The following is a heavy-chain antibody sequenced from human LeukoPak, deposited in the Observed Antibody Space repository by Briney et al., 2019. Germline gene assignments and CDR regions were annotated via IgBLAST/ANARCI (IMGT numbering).Heavy chain of an antibody. CDR3: ARGGQYLQDAFDI. Sequence: PSETLSLTCTVCGGSSSSSSYYWGWIRQPPGKGLEWIGSIYYSGSTYYSPSLKSRVTISVDTSKNKLSLKLNSVTTADTAVYYCARGGQYLQDAFDIWGQGTMVTVSS. V-gene: IGHV4-39*01. CDR1: GGSSSSSSYY. CDR2: IYYSGST. D-gene: IGHD3-16*01. J-gene: IGHJ3*02.